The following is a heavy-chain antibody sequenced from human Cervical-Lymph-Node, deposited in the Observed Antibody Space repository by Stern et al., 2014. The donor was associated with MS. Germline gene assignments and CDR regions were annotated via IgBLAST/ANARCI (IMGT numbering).Heavy chain of an antibody. Sequence: VQLVESGTDVKKPGASAKVSCEASGYSFTDYYIHWVRQAPGQGLEWMGWINPATGATTYAQNFEGRVTMTRDTSITTAYMDLSRLSSDDTAVYYCARDLADYRYYFDSWGPGTLVTVSS. J-gene: IGHJ4*02. CDR2: INPATGAT. V-gene: IGHV1-2*02. CDR3: ARDLADYRYYFDS. D-gene: IGHD4-11*01. CDR1: GYSFTDYY.